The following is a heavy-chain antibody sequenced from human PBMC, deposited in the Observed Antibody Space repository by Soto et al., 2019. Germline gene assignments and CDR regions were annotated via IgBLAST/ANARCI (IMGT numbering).Heavy chain of an antibody. J-gene: IGHJ3*02. Sequence: ASVKVSCKEYGGALSSYGISWVRQAPGQGLEWMGWISAYNGNTNYAQKLQGRVTKTTDTSTSTAYMELRSLRSDDTAVYYCARDGPMDRAFDIWGQGTMVTVSS. CDR2: ISAYNGNT. D-gene: IGHD3-10*01. CDR3: ARDGPMDRAFDI. CDR1: GGALSSYG. V-gene: IGHV1-18*01.